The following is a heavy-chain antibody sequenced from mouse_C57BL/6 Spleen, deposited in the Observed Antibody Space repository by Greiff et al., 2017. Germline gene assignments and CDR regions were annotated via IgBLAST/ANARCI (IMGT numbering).Heavy chain of an antibody. J-gene: IGHJ3*01. CDR3: AREGIMDYGSSYGFAY. CDR1: GYTFTSYW. CDR2: IHPNSGST. D-gene: IGHD1-1*01. Sequence: VQLQQPGAELVKPGASVKLSCKASGYTFTSYWMHWVKQRPGQGLEWIGMIHPNSGSTTYNEKFKSKATLTVDKSSSTAYMQLSSLTSEDSAVYYCAREGIMDYGSSYGFAYWGQGTLVTVSA. V-gene: IGHV1-64*01.